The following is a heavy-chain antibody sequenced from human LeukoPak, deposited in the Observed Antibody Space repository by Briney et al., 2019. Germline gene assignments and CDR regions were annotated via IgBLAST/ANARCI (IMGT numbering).Heavy chain of an antibody. CDR3: ASGYIGSSWYPYYYYGMDV. J-gene: IGHJ6*02. V-gene: IGHV4-59*01. CDR2: IYYSGST. Sequence: PSETLSLTCTVSGGSISSYYWSWIRQPPGKGLEWIGYIYYSGSTNYNPSLKSRVTMSVDTSKNQFSLKLSSVTAADTAVYYCASGYIGSSWYPYYYYGMDVWGQGTTVTVSS. CDR1: GGSISSYY. D-gene: IGHD6-13*01.